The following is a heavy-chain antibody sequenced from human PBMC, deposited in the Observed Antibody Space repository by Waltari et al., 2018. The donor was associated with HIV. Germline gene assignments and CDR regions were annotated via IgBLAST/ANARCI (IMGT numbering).Heavy chain of an antibody. CDR1: GYSISSGYY. D-gene: IGHD5-18*01. Sequence: QVQLQESGPGLVKPSETLSLTCAVSGYSISSGYYWGWIRRPPGKGLEWVGSIYHRGSTYSNPSLKRRVTIAVDTSKNQFSLKLSSVTAADTAVYYCARDDVDTAMDFWGQGTLVTVSS. CDR3: ARDDVDTAMDF. J-gene: IGHJ4*02. V-gene: IGHV4-38-2*02. CDR2: IYHRGST.